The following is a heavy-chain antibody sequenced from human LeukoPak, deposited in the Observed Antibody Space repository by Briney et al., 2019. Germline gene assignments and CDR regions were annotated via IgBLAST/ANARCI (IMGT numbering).Heavy chain of an antibody. V-gene: IGHV3-66*02. D-gene: IGHD2-15*01. CDR2: IYSGGST. J-gene: IGHJ3*02. CDR3: ARERGSHCSGGSCYAGGAFDI. CDR1: GFGVSSSY. Sequence: GGSLRLSCAVSGFGVSSSYMSWVRQAPGKGLEWVSVIYSGGSTYYADSVKGRFTISRDNSKNTLYLQMNSLRAEDTAVYYCARERGSHCSGGSCYAGGAFDIWGQGTMVTVSS.